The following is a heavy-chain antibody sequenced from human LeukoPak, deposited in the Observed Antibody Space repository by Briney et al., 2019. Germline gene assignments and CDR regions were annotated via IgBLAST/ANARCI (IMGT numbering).Heavy chain of an antibody. D-gene: IGHD4-17*01. J-gene: IGHJ5*02. V-gene: IGHV1-69*05. CDR2: IMPLFGTA. Sequence: SVKVSCKTSGGTFNNSAISWVRQAPGQGLEWLGGIMPLFGTAGYAQKFQGRVTITKDESTRTVYLELTSLTSDDTAVYYCARDVHGDYGSGGSAPGGRGPLAPFPSAPPRG. CDR1: GGTFNNSA. CDR3: ARDVHGDYGSGGSAPGGRGPLAPFPSAPP.